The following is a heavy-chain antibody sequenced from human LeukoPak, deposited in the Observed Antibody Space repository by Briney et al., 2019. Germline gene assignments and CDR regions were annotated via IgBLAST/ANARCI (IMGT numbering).Heavy chain of an antibody. D-gene: IGHD3-3*01. J-gene: IGHJ4*02. CDR2: IFYSGST. CDR1: DGSVSSGSYY. Sequence: SETLPLTCTVSDGSVSSGSYYWSWIRQPPGKELEWIGYIFYSGSTNYNPSLRSRVTISVDTSKNQFSLRLTSVTAADTAVYYCARAHYDVWNGFYYFDSWGQGTLVTVSS. V-gene: IGHV4-61*01. CDR3: ARAHYDVWNGFYYFDS.